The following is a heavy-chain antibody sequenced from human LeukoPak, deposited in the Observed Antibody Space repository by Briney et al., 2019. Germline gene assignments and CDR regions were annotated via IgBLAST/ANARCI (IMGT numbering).Heavy chain of an antibody. J-gene: IGHJ5*02. CDR2: IYTSGST. Sequence: PSETLSLTCTVSGGSISSYYWSWIRQPAGKGLEWIGRIYTSGSTNYNPSPKSRVTMSVDTSKNQFSLKLSSVTAADTAVYYCARGGQWLVPNWFDPWGQGTLVTVSS. CDR3: ARGGQWLVPNWFDP. CDR1: GGSISSYY. V-gene: IGHV4-4*07. D-gene: IGHD6-19*01.